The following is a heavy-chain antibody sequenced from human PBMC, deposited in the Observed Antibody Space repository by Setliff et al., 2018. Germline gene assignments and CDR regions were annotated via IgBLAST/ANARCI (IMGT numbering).Heavy chain of an antibody. CDR3: ARAGTYRYFDY. J-gene: IGHJ4*02. CDR2: IYYRGDT. D-gene: IGHD1-1*01. Sequence: SETLSLTCTVSGASLSSGTYYWGWIRQPPGKGLEWIGKIYYRGDTYYNASLKGRLTISVDTAQNQFSLRLTSVTAADTAVYYCARAGTYRYFDYWGQGALVTVSS. CDR1: GASLSSGTYY. V-gene: IGHV4-39*01.